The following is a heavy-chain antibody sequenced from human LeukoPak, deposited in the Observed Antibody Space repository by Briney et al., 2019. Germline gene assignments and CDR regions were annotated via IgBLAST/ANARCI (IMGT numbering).Heavy chain of an antibody. V-gene: IGHV3-7*01. D-gene: IGHD3-3*01. CDR3: ASWLWSGLFAY. CDR2: IKQDGSEK. CDR1: GFTFSSYW. J-gene: IGHJ4*02. Sequence: GGSLRLSCAASGFTFSSYWMSWVRQAPGKGLEWVANIKQDGSEKYYVDSVKGRFTISRDNAKNSLYLQMNSLRAEDTAVYYCASWLWSGLFAYCGQGTLVTASS.